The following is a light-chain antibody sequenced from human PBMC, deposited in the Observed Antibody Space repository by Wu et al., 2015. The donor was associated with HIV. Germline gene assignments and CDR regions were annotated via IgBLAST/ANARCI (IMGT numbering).Light chain of an antibody. J-gene: IGKJ5*01. V-gene: IGKV3D-20*02. CDR3: QQRSNF. Sequence: EIVLTQSPGTLSLSLGERATLSCRASQSVSSSYLAWYQQKAGQAPRLLIYDASNRATGIPARFSGSGSGTDFTLTISSLEPEDFAVYYCQQRSNFFGQGTRLXIK. CDR2: DAS. CDR1: QSVSSSY.